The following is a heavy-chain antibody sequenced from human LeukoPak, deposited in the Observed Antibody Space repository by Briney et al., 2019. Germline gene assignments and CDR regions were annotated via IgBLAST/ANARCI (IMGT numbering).Heavy chain of an antibody. CDR1: GYTFTGYY. V-gene: IGHV1-2*02. CDR3: AESGTTDMAYYYGMDL. D-gene: IGHD4-17*01. Sequence: ASVKVSCKASGYTFTGYYLHWVRQAPGQGLEWTGWINPNSGGTNYAQKFQGRVTMTRDTSISTAYMELSRLRSDDTAVYYCAESGTTDMAYYYGMDLWGQGTTVTVSS. J-gene: IGHJ6*02. CDR2: INPNSGGT.